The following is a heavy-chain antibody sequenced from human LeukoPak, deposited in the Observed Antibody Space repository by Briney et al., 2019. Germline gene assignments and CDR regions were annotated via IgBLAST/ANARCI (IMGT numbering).Heavy chain of an antibody. CDR1: GVSISSSNSY. Sequence: KPSETLSLTCTVSGVSISSSNSYWGWIRQPPGKGLEWIGSIYYSGSTNYNPSLKSRVTISVDTSKNQFSLKVSSVTAADTAVYYCASVSSSWIPDYWGQGTLVTVSS. J-gene: IGHJ4*02. D-gene: IGHD6-13*01. CDR2: IYYSGST. CDR3: ASVSSSWIPDY. V-gene: IGHV4-39*07.